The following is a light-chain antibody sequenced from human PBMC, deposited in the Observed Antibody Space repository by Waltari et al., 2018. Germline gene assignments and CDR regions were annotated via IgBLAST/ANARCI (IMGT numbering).Light chain of an antibody. J-gene: IGLJ2*01. CDR2: GDS. CDR1: SNNIGTFA. Sequence: QSALTQEASVSGTVGQKVTLSCTGTSNNIGTFAFGWYQQISHGAPKTVMFGDSLPSGIPGRFSGSRSGTTASLTISGLQPEDEADYYCSTWDSSLSAQVFGGGTKLTVL. CDR3: STWDSSLSAQV. V-gene: IGLV1-36*01.